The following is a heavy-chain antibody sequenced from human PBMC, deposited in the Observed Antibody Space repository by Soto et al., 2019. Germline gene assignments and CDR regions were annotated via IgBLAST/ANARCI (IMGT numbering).Heavy chain of an antibody. CDR3: ARSPPRPDDAFDI. J-gene: IGHJ3*02. CDR1: GYTFTSYD. D-gene: IGHD6-25*01. CDR2: MNPNSGNT. Sequence: QVRLVQSGAEVKKPGASVKVSCKASGYTFTSYDINWVRQATGQGLERMGWMNPNSGNTGYAQKFQGRVTMTRNTSFSKAYRELSSLRSEDTAVYYCARSPPRPDDAFDIWGQGTMVTVSS. V-gene: IGHV1-8*01.